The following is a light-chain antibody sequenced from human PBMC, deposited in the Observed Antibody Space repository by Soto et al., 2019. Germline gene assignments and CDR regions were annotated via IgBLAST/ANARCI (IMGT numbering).Light chain of an antibody. J-gene: IGLJ2*01. V-gene: IGLV2-11*01. CDR2: HVS. CDR3: CSYAGSYTYVV. CDR1: SGDVGHYNY. Sequence: QSALTQPRSVSGSPGQSVTISCTGTSGDVGHYNYVSWYQQHPGKAPKLMVYHVSKRPSGVPDRFSGSKSGNTASLTISGLQAEDEADYYCCSYAGSYTYVVFGGGTKLTVL.